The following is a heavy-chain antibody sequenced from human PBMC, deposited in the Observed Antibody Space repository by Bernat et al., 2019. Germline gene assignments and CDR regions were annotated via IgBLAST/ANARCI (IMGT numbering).Heavy chain of an antibody. V-gene: IGHV3-15*07. CDR3: TTESVWGSYRPMGGFDY. D-gene: IGHD3-16*02. J-gene: IGHJ4*02. CDR2: IKSKTDGGTT. Sequence: EVQLVESGGGLVKPGGSLRLSCAASGFTFSNACMNCVRQAAGKGLGWGGRIKSKTDGGTTDYAAPVKGRFNITRDDSKNTLYLQMNSLKTEDTGVYYCTTESVWGSYRPMGGFDYWGQGTLVTVSS. CDR1: GFTFSNAC.